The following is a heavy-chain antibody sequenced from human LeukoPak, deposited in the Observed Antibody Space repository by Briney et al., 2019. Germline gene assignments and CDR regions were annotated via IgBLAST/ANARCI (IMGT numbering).Heavy chain of an antibody. CDR2: IIPILGIA. D-gene: IGHD6-13*01. V-gene: IGHV1-69*04. CDR3: ARESLAAGMDY. J-gene: IGHJ4*02. CDR1: GGTFSSYA. Sequence: SSVKGSCKASGGTFSSYAFSWVRQAPGQGLEWMGRIIPILGIANYAQKLQGRVTMTTDTSTSTAYMELRSLRSDDTAVYYCARESLAAGMDYWGQGTLVTVSS.